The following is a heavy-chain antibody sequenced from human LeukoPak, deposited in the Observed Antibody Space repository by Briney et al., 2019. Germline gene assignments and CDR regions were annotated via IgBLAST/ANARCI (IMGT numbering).Heavy chain of an antibody. D-gene: IGHD3-10*01. CDR1: GFTVSSNY. J-gene: IGHJ6*02. Sequence: PGASLRLACAASGFTVSSNYMSWVRQAPGRGLGWVLVIYSGGSTYYADSVKGRFTISRDNSKNTLYLQMNSLRAEDTAVYYCAGTYGSGVVPYYYYGMDVWGQGTTVSLSS. V-gene: IGHV3-66*01. CDR2: IYSGGST. CDR3: AGTYGSGVVPYYYYGMDV.